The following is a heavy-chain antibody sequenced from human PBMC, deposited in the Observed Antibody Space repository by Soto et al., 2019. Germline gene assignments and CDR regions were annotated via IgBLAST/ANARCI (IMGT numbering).Heavy chain of an antibody. Sequence: QVQLVESGGGVVQPGRSLRLSCAASGFTFSRYAMHWVRQAPGKGLEWVSLISYDITNKYYADSVMGRFAISRDNSKNMLYLQLNSLRPEDTAVYYCARAGLPSVTAMSLDNWGQGTPVTVSS. V-gene: IGHV3-30*09. D-gene: IGHD2-21*02. CDR1: GFTFSRYA. J-gene: IGHJ4*02. CDR3: ARAGLPSVTAMSLDN. CDR2: ISYDITNK.